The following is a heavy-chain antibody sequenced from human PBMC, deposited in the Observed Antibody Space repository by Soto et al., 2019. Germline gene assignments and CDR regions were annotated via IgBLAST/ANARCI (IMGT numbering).Heavy chain of an antibody. CDR1: GFNFCRYS. V-gene: IGHV3-30-3*01. Sequence: PGGSLRLSFAASGFNFCRYSMHRVPQAPCKGLGWVAVISYDASNKYYADSVKGRFTISRDNAKNSLYLQMNSLRAEDTAVYYCASTRREGYNNYYYYYGMVVWGQETTVTVSS. CDR2: ISYDASNK. J-gene: IGHJ6*02. D-gene: IGHD5-12*01. CDR3: ASTRREGYNNYYYYYGMVV.